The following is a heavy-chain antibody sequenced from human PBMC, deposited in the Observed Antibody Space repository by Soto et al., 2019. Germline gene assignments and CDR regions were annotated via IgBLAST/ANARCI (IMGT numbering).Heavy chain of an antibody. CDR2: ISWNSGSI. J-gene: IGHJ6*02. Sequence: EVQLVESGGGLVKPGGSLRLSCAASGFTFDDYAMHWVRQAPGKGLEWVSGISWNSGSIGYADSVKGRFTISRDNAKNSLYLQMNSLRAEDTALYYCAKDSSAGYGMDVWGQGTTVTVSS. V-gene: IGHV3-9*01. CDR3: AKDSSAGYGMDV. D-gene: IGHD3-10*01. CDR1: GFTFDDYA.